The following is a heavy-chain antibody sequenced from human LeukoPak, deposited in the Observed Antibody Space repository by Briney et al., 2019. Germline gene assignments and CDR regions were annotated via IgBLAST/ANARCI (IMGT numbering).Heavy chain of an antibody. V-gene: IGHV5-51*01. D-gene: IGHD2-21*02. CDR3: ACWMLTDTWSGP. J-gene: IGHJ5*02. CDR1: GYSFTTYW. CDR2: IYPGDSRT. Sequence: GESLKISCNAFGYSFTTYWIGWVRQVPGKGLEWMGVIYPGDSRTRYNPSFQGHVTISADKSISTAYLQWSSLQASDTATYYCACWMLTDTWSGPWGQGTLVTVSS.